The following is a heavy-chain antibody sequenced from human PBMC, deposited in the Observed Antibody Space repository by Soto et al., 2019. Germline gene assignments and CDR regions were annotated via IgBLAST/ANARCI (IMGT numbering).Heavy chain of an antibody. CDR2: IYWNDDK. J-gene: IGHJ1*01. V-gene: IGHV2-5*01. CDR1: GFSLSTSGVG. Sequence: SGPTLVNPTQTLTLTCTFSGFSLSTSGVGVGWIRQPPGKALEWLALIYWNDDKRYSPSLKSRLTITKNNSKNQVVLTMTNMDPVDTATYYCAHSWRPLPQYYYDSSGYSGFYRVVRNAEYFQHWGQGTLVTVSS. CDR3: AHSWRPLPQYYYDSSGYSGFYRVVRNAEYFQH. D-gene: IGHD3-22*01.